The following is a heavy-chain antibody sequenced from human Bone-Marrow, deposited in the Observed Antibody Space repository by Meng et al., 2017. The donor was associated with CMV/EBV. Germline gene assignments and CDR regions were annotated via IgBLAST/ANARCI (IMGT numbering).Heavy chain of an antibody. CDR1: GFSISNSGVG. D-gene: IGHD2-15*01. CDR2: IYWNDDK. CDR3: AHFYGGTGY. V-gene: IGHV2-5*01. Sequence: LTGTFSGFSISNSGVGVGWIRQPPGKALEWLALIYWNDDKRYSPSLKSRLTITKDTSKNQVVLTMTNMDPVDTATYYCAHFYGGTGYWGQGTLVTVSS. J-gene: IGHJ4*02.